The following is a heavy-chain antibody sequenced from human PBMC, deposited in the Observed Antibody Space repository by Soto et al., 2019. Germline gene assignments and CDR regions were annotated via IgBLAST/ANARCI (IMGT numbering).Heavy chain of an antibody. CDR2: IYYSGRT. J-gene: IGHJ4*02. Sequence: XGTLSLTCTVSGGSINDFYWSWIRQPPGKGLEWIGYIYYSGRTDYNPSLKGRVTISVDTSKNQFSLKLRSVTAADTAVYYCARVGGVAARTFDYWGQGTLVTVSS. V-gene: IGHV4-59*01. CDR1: GGSINDFY. CDR3: ARVGGVAARTFDY. D-gene: IGHD6-6*01.